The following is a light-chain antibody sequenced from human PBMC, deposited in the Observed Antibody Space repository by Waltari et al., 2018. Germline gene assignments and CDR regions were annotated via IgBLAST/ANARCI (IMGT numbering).Light chain of an antibody. CDR1: SSDDGNYTR. Sequence: QSALTQPASVSGSPGQSITISCTGTSSDDGNYTRVSWYQQHPGKAPKLMIYAVSKRPSGVSDRFSGSKSGDMASLTISGLQPEDEAEYFCSSYAGSSKGVFGGGTKVTVL. CDR2: AVS. J-gene: IGLJ2*01. V-gene: IGLV2-23*02. CDR3: SSYAGSSKGV.